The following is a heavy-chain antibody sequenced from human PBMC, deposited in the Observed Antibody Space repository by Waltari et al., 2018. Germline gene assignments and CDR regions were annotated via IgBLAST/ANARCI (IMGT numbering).Heavy chain of an antibody. CDR3: ARGHYYGSGSYPSL. J-gene: IGHJ3*01. V-gene: IGHV4-61*09. CDR1: GGSISSGSYY. D-gene: IGHD3-10*01. Sequence: QVQLQESGPGLVKPSQTLSLTCTVSGGSISSGSYYWSWIRQPAGKGLEWFGYIYTSGSTNYNPSLKMRVTISVDTSKNQFSLKRSSVTAADTAVYYCARGHYYGSGSYPSLWGQGTMVTVSS. CDR2: IYTSGST.